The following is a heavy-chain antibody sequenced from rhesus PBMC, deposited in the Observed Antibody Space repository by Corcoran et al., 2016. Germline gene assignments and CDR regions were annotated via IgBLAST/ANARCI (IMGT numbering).Heavy chain of an antibody. CDR1: GGSLSVYY. D-gene: IGHD5-36*01. CDR3: AIYIGYGFGLDS. V-gene: IGHV4-160*01. CDR2: VYGSGGST. J-gene: IGHJ6*01. Sequence: QVQLQESGPGLVKPSDTLSLTCAVSGGSLSVYYWNWSRQSPGKGLEWIGRVYGSGGSTDYNPALKSRVTISTDASEIQFSLKLNSVTAADTAIYYCAIYIGYGFGLDSWGQGVAVTVSS.